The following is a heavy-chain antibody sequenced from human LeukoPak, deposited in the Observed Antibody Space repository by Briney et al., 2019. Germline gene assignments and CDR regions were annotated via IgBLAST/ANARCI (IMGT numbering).Heavy chain of an antibody. CDR1: GDSISSHY. D-gene: IGHD3-16*01. V-gene: IGHV4-59*08. Sequence: PSETLSLSCTVSGDSISSHYWSWIRQPPGKGLECMGYIYYSGSTNYTPSLKSRVTISIDTSKNQVSLQLSSVTAADTAVYYCARHGGDYYYYYGMDVWGQGTTVTVSS. J-gene: IGHJ6*02. CDR2: IYYSGST. CDR3: ARHGGDYYYYYGMDV.